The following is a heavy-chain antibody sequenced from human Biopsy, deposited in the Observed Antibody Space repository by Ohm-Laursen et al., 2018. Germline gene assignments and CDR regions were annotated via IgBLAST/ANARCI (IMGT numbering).Heavy chain of an antibody. CDR3: ARDRGYYSDRTVPGYFDL. V-gene: IGHV4-59*02. Sequence: ALSLTCTVSGDSVTKYYWSWIRQPPGKGMEWIGHIYYSVMTNYNPSLQSRVTISVDTSKNHFSLRLRSVTPADTAIYYCARDRGYYSDRTVPGYFDLWGRGTLVTLSS. CDR1: GDSVTKYY. D-gene: IGHD3-22*01. CDR2: IYYSVMT. J-gene: IGHJ2*01.